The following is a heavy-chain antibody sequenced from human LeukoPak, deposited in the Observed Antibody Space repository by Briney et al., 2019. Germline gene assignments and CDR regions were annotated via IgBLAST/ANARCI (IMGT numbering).Heavy chain of an antibody. V-gene: IGHV1-2*04. CDR2: INPNSGGT. CDR1: GYTFTGYY. Sequence: GASVKVSCKASGYTFTGYYMHWVRQAPGQGLEWMGWINPNSGGTNYAQKFQGWVTMTRDTSISTAYMELSRLRSDDTAVYYCARAPRGWSSGYYYDYWGQGTLVTVSS. CDR3: ARAPRGWSSGYYYDY. D-gene: IGHD3-22*01. J-gene: IGHJ4*02.